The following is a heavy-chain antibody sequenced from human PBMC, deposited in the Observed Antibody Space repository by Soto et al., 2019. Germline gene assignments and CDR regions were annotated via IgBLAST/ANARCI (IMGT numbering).Heavy chain of an antibody. J-gene: IGHJ2*01. D-gene: IGHD3-3*01. CDR1: GGTFSSYA. CDR3: ASDTKGMATSFDL. CDR2: IIPIFGTA. Sequence: ASVKVSCKASGGTFSSYAVSWVRQAPGQGLEWMGGIIPIFGTANYAQKFQGRVTITADESTSTAYMKLSSLRSEDTAVYYCASDTKGMATSFDLLGRGTLVNVSS. V-gene: IGHV1-69*13.